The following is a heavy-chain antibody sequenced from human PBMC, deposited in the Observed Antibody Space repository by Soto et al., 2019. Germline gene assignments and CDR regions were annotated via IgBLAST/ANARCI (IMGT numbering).Heavy chain of an antibody. CDR3: ARGFDITGTATLLFDY. J-gene: IGHJ4*02. CDR2: IKSDRSNI. D-gene: IGHD1-20*01. V-gene: IGHV3-74*01. Sequence: GGSLRLSCAASGFTFSNHWMHWVRQGPEKGLVWVSRIKSDRSNINYADSVKGRFTISRDNAKNTLYLQMNSLRADDTAVYFCARGFDITGTATLLFDYWGQGILVTVSS. CDR1: GFTFSNHW.